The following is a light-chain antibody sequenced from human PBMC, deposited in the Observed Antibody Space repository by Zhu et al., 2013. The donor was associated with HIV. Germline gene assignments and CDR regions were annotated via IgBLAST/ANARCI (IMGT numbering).Light chain of an antibody. CDR3: QQYEGSPYS. CDR1: QSVSSY. V-gene: IGKV3-20*01. CDR2: SAS. J-gene: IGKJ2*03. Sequence: EIVLTQSPGTLSLSPGERASLSCRASQSVSSYLAWFQQKPGQAPRLLIYSASSRATGIPDRFSGSGSGTDFTLTISRLEPEDFAVYYCQQYEGSPYSFGQGTKLDMK.